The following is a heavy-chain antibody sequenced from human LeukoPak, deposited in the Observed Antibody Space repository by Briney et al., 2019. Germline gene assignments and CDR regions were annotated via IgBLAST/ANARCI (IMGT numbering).Heavy chain of an antibody. V-gene: IGHV1-69*04. CDR2: IFPILGIA. CDR1: GGTFSSYA. Sequence: ASVKVSCRASGGTFSSYAISWVRQAPGQGLEWMGRIFPILGIANYAQKFQGRVTITADKSTSTAYMELSSLRSEDTAVYYCARDATAIYYDFWSGYPDSDAFDIWGQGTMVTVSS. J-gene: IGHJ3*02. D-gene: IGHD3-3*01. CDR3: ARDATAIYYDFWSGYPDSDAFDI.